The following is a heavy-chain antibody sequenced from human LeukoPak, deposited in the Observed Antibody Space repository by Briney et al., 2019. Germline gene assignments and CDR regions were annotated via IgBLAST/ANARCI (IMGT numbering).Heavy chain of an antibody. Sequence: SETLSLTCTVSGGSISNNNYYWAWIRQPPGKGLECIGSIYYSGSPYYNPSLKSRVTISVDTSKNQFSLRLSSVTAADTAVYYCATWRTAKTGFDYWGQGTLVTVSS. CDR2: IYYSGSP. V-gene: IGHV4-39*01. CDR3: ATWRTAKTGFDY. J-gene: IGHJ4*02. CDR1: GGSISNNNYY. D-gene: IGHD1-1*01.